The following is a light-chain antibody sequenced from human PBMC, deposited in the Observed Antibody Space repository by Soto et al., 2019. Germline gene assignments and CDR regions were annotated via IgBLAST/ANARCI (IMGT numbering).Light chain of an antibody. CDR3: QHYNSYSEP. Sequence: DIQMTQSPSTLSGSVGDRVTITCRASQTISSWLAWYQQKPGKAPKLLIYKASTLKSGVPSRLSGSGSGTEFTLTISSLQPDDFATYYCQHYNSYSEPFGQGKKVDIX. CDR2: KAS. CDR1: QTISSW. J-gene: IGKJ1*01. V-gene: IGKV1-5*03.